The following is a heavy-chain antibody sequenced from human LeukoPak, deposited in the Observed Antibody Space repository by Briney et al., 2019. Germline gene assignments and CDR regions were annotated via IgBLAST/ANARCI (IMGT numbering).Heavy chain of an antibody. CDR3: ARDRVAAAGTNWFDP. CDR1: GFTFSSYW. Sequence: GGSLILSCAASGFTFSSYWMSWVRPAPGKGLEWVDNIKQDGSEKYYVDSVKGRFTISRDNAKNSLYLQMNSLRAEDTAVYYCARDRVAAAGTNWFDPWGQGTLVTVSS. D-gene: IGHD6-13*01. CDR2: IKQDGSEK. V-gene: IGHV3-7*03. J-gene: IGHJ5*02.